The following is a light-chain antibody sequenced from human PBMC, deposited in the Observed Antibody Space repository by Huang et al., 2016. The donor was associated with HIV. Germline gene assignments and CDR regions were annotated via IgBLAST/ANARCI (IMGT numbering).Light chain of an antibody. CDR1: QGINHY. V-gene: IGKV1-27*01. Sequence: DIQMTQSPSSLSASVGDRVTITCRASQGINHYLAWYQQKPGKVPKLLIYAASTLQSWVPSRVSGSGSGTEFTLTISSLQPEDVATYYCQKYNSAPLTFGGGTKVEIK. CDR2: AAS. CDR3: QKYNSAPLT. J-gene: IGKJ4*01.